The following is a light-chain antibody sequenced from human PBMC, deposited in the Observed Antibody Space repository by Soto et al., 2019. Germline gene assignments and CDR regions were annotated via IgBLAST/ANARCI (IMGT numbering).Light chain of an antibody. Sequence: EILMTQSPDTLSVSPGEVVTLSCSASQSVVSNLAWYQQKPGQAPRLLIYGASTRATGIPARFSGSGSGTDFTLTISSLEPEDFAVYYCQQRSNWPPWTFSQGTKVDIK. J-gene: IGKJ1*01. V-gene: IGKV3-11*01. CDR3: QQRSNWPPWT. CDR1: QSVVSN. CDR2: GAS.